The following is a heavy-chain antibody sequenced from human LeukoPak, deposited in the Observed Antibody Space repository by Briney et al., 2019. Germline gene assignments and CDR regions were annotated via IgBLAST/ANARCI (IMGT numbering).Heavy chain of an antibody. D-gene: IGHD6-19*01. J-gene: IGHJ4*02. V-gene: IGHV4-39*07. CDR3: ARASKIVFNSSGWSVTGYYLDY. CDR2: IYYSGST. CDR1: DGSISSSSYY. Sequence: PSETLSLTCIVSDGSISSSSYYWGWIRQPPGKGLEWIGNIYYSGSTYYNPSLKSRVTISVDTSKNQFSLKLSSVTAADTAVYYCARASKIVFNSSGWSVTGYYLDYWGQGTLVTVSS.